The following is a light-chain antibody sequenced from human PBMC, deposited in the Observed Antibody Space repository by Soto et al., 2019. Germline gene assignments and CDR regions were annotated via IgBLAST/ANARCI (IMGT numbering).Light chain of an antibody. J-gene: IGKJ3*01. CDR1: QGISSA. CDR3: QQFNSYPLFT. Sequence: AIQLTQSPSSLSASVGDRVTITCRASQGISSALAWYQQKPGKAPKLLIYDASSLESGVPSRFSGSGSGTDFTLTISSLQPEEFATYYCQQFNSYPLFTFGPGTKVDIK. V-gene: IGKV1-13*02. CDR2: DAS.